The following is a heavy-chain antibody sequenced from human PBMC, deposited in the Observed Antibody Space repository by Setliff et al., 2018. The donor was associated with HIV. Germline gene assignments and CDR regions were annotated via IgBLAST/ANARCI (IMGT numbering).Heavy chain of an antibody. Sequence: PGESLKISCKGSGYSFTDYWIGWVRQMPGKGLEWMGIIYPADSETRYNPSFQGQVTISADKSISTAYLQWSSLKASDSAMYYCARHFSVAGDAFDIWGQGTMVTVSS. V-gene: IGHV5-51*01. CDR1: GYSFTDYW. CDR2: IYPADSET. D-gene: IGHD6-19*01. J-gene: IGHJ3*02. CDR3: ARHFSVAGDAFDI.